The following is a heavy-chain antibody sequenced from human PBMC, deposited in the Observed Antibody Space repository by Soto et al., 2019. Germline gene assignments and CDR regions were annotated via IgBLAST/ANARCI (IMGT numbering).Heavy chain of an antibody. D-gene: IGHD1-1*01. CDR1: GGALTSYP. CDR3: ATYPRPYNWIDL. V-gene: IGHV1-69*01. Sequence: VRLAQSGAEVKKPGSSVRVSCQASGGALTSYPIHWVRQAPEQGLEWMGVIDPMFDTSNLAEKFKARVTFTADASTKTVYMDLTSLRSDDTAVYFCATYPRPYNWIDLWGQGTLLTVSS. J-gene: IGHJ5*02. CDR2: IDPMFDTS.